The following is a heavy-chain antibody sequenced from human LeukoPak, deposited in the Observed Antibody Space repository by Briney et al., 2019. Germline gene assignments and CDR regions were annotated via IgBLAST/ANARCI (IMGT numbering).Heavy chain of an antibody. CDR1: GFTFSSYW. V-gene: IGHV3-7*01. Sequence: GGSLRLSCAASGFTFSSYWMSWVRQAPGKGLEWVANIKQDGSEKYYVDSVKGRFTISRDNAKNSLYLQMNSLRAEDTAVYYCARDRQYSSSWYGGAFDIWGQGTMVTVSS. CDR2: IKQDGSEK. J-gene: IGHJ3*02. CDR3: ARDRQYSSSWYGGAFDI. D-gene: IGHD6-13*01.